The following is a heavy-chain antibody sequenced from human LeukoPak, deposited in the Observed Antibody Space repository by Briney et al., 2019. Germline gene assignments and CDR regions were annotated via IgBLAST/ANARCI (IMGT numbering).Heavy chain of an antibody. CDR3: AIRYCSSTSCRKGGYFDY. CDR1: GGSISSYY. CDR2: IYYSGST. D-gene: IGHD2-2*01. J-gene: IGHJ4*02. V-gene: IGHV4-59*12. Sequence: PSETLSLTCTVSGGSISSYYWSWIRQPPGKGLEWIGYIYYSGSTNYNPSLKSRVTISVDTSKNQFSLKLSSVTAADTAVYYCAIRYCSSTSCRKGGYFDYWGQGTLVTVSS.